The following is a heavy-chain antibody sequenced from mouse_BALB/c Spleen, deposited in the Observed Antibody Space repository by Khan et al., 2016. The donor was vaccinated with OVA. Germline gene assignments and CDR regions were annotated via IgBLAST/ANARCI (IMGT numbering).Heavy chain of an antibody. D-gene: IGHD1-1*01. CDR2: ISNGGSNA. Sequence: EVELVESGGDLVQTGGSLKLSCAASGFTFSSYTMSWVRQTPEKRLEWVAFISNGGSNAYYPDTVKGRFTISRDNAKNTLYLQMRSLKSEDTAMYYCARPCTTEYDYIMDHWGQGTSVTVSS. V-gene: IGHV5-12-2*01. CDR1: GFTFSSYT. J-gene: IGHJ4*01. CDR3: ARPCTTEYDYIMDH.